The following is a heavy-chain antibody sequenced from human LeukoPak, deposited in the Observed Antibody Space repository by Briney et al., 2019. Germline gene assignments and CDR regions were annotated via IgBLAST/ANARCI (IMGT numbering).Heavy chain of an antibody. CDR2: IIPIFGTA. V-gene: IGHV1-69*05. J-gene: IGHJ3*02. Sequence: GASVNVSCKASGYTFTSYDINWVRQATGQGLEWMGGIIPIFGTANYAQKFQGRVTITTDESTSTAYMELSSLRSEDTAVYYCATPDYGDYAYDRRAFDIWGQGTMVTVSS. CDR3: ATPDYGDYAYDRRAFDI. D-gene: IGHD4-17*01. CDR1: GYTFTSYD.